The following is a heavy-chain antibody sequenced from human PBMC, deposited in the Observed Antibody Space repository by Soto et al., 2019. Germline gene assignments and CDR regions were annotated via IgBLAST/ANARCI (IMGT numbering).Heavy chain of an antibody. CDR3: ATRESTGYNYGYYFDY. Sequence: TLSLTGTVSGGSISSGGYYWSWIRQRPGKGLEWIGYIYYSGSAYYNPSLKSRVTISVDTSKNQFSLRLSSVTAADTAVYYYATRESTGYNYGYYFDYWGQGTLVTVSS. V-gene: IGHV4-31*03. CDR1: GGSISSGGYY. CDR2: IYYSGSA. D-gene: IGHD3-22*01. J-gene: IGHJ4*02.